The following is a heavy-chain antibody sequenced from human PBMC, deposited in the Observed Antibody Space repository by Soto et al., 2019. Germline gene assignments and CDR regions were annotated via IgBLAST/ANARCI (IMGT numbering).Heavy chain of an antibody. CDR1: GFDFRSYG. V-gene: IGHV3-30*03. J-gene: IGHJ4*02. CDR3: VRDSGWPILNFDS. CDR2: ASYDGSET. Sequence: GGSLRLSCTASGFDFRSYGIHWVRQAPGRGLEWVAAASYDGSETYYADSAKGRFTVSKEISKNTAFLQMNALRHEDTAVYFCVRDSGWPILNFDSWGQGTLVTVAS. D-gene: IGHD3-10*01.